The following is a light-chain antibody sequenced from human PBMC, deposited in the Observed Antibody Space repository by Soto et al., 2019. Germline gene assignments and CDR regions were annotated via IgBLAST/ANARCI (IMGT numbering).Light chain of an antibody. CDR2: GAS. J-gene: IGKJ2*01. CDR1: QSVSSSY. V-gene: IGKV3-20*01. CDR3: QQYGSSPPYT. Sequence: EIVLTQSPGTLSLSPGERATLSCRASQSVSSSYLAWYQQKPGQAPRLPIYGASSRATGIPDRFSGSGSATVFTLVIRRLEPEDFAVYYCQQYGSSPPYTFGQGTKLEIK.